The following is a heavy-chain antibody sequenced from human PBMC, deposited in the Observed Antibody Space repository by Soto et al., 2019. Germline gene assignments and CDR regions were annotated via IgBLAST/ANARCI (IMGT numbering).Heavy chain of an antibody. Sequence: ASVKVSCKASGFTCTSSAVQWVRQARGQRLEWIGWIVVGSGNTNYAQKFQERVTITRDTSTSTSYLEVSGLRSEDTAVYYCTTMRSRAQPRRGHSSGSYRAFEEFAHWGQGTLVTVSS. CDR1: GFTCTSSA. J-gene: IGHJ4*02. CDR2: IVVGSGNT. D-gene: IGHD6-19*01. CDR3: TTMRSRAQPRRGHSSGSYRAFEEFAH. V-gene: IGHV1-58*01.